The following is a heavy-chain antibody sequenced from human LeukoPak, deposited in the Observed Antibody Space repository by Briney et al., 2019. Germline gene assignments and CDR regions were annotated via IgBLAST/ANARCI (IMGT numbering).Heavy chain of an antibody. D-gene: IGHD2-15*01. CDR1: GFTVSSNY. Sequence: GGSLRLSCAASGFTVSSNYMSWVRQAPGKGLEWVSVIYSGGSTYYADSVKGRFTISRDNSKNTLYLQMNSLRAEDTAVYYCARADKYCSGGSCYSVYWGQGTLVTVSS. CDR3: ARADKYCSGGSCYSVY. J-gene: IGHJ4*02. CDR2: IYSGGST. V-gene: IGHV3-53*01.